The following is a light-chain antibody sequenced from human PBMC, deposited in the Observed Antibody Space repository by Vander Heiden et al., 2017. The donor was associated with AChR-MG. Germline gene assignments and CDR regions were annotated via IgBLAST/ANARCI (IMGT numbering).Light chain of an antibody. CDR2: MIS. CDR3: RRRLRFPFT. J-gene: IGKJ2*01. V-gene: IGKV2-40*01. Sequence: VVMTQPPLSLPVTPGETASISCRSGRRLLDGDDGNNYLDWFLQKPGQSPQLLIYMISYRASGVPDRFRGSGSGTDFTLNISRVEAEDVGVYYCRRRLRFPFTFGQGTNLEI. CDR1: RRLLDGDDGNNY.